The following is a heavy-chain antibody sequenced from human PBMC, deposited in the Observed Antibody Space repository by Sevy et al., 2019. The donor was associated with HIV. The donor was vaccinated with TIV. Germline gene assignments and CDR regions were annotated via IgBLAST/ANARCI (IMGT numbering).Heavy chain of an antibody. CDR2: IYPGDSDV. Sequence: GESLKISCKGSGYSFTSYWIGWVRQMPGKGLEWMGIIYPGDSDVRYNPSLQGQVTISVDKSISTAYLQWSSLKASDTAMYHCARATSGTAPHYSYYTMDVWGQGTTVTVSS. CDR1: GYSFTSYW. V-gene: IGHV5-51*01. CDR3: ARATSGTAPHYSYYTMDV. J-gene: IGHJ6*02. D-gene: IGHD1-1*01.